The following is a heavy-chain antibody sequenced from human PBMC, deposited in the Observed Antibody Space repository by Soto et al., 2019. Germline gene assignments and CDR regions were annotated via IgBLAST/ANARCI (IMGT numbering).Heavy chain of an antibody. CDR2: ISYDGRDK. D-gene: IGHD2-15*01. CDR1: GFTFSNYG. J-gene: IGHJ4*02. Sequence: PVGSLRLSCAASGFTFSNYGMHWVRQAPGKGLEWVAVISYDGRDKYYGESVKGRFTIFRDNSKNTLYLEMNTLRPDDTGVYYCAKDRGFCNGGSCYGFDYWSQGTLVTVS. V-gene: IGHV3-30*18. CDR3: AKDRGFCNGGSCYGFDY.